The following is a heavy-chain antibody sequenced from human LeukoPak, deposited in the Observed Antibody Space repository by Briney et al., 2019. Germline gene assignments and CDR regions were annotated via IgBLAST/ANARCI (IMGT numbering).Heavy chain of an antibody. V-gene: IGHV1-2*02. J-gene: IGHJ3*02. D-gene: IGHD3-10*01. CDR2: INPNSGGT. CDR3: ARELHTMVCSPWGALDI. Sequence: GASVKVSCKASGYTFTGYYMDWVRQAPGQGLEWMGWINPNSGGTNYAQTFQGRVTMTRDTPIRTAYLELSRLRSDDTAVYYRARELHTMVCSPWGALDIWGQGTMATVSS. CDR1: GYTFTGYY.